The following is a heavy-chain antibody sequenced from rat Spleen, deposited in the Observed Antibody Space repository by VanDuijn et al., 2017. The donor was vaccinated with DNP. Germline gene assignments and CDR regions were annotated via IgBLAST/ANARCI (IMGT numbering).Heavy chain of an antibody. V-gene: IGHV5-31*01. Sequence: EVQLVESGGDLVQPGRSLKLSCVASGFTFNKYWMAWIRQVPGRGLEWVASITSSGGSTYYPDSVKGRCTISRDNAKNTLYLQMNSLRSEDTATYYCATPVNYGGYSYWYFVFWGPGTMVTVSS. J-gene: IGHJ1*01. CDR2: ITSSGGST. CDR3: ATPVNYGGYSYWYFVF. CDR1: GFTFNKYW. D-gene: IGHD1-11*01.